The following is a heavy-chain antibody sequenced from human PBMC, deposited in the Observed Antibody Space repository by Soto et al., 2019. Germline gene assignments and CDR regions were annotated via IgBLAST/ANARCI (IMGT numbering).Heavy chain of an antibody. CDR2: IYHSGST. Sequence: QLQLQESGSGLVKPSQTLSLTCAVSGGSISSGGYSWSWIRQPPGKGLEWIGYIYHSGSTYYNPSLKSRVTISVDRSKNQFSLKLSSVTAADTAVYYCAREGNYYDSSGYYYGWYFDLWGRGILVTVSS. D-gene: IGHD3-22*01. CDR1: GGSISSGGYS. V-gene: IGHV4-30-2*01. J-gene: IGHJ2*01. CDR3: AREGNYYDSSGYYYGWYFDL.